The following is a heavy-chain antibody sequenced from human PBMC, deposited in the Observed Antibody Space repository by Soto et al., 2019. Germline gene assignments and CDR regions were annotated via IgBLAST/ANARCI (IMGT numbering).Heavy chain of an antibody. CDR2: ISYYGGDE. V-gene: IGHV3-30*18. J-gene: IGHJ6*03. CDR3: AKVYGHYNDDYYHMDV. Sequence: QVQLVESGGGVVQPGRSLRLSCAASGFTFSNFGMHWVRRAPGKGLEWVAFISYYGGDEFYADSVKGRVTISRDNSKNPLYLQMNGLRTEDTAVYFCAKVYGHYNDDYYHMDVWGKGTTVTVSS. D-gene: IGHD4-17*01. CDR1: GFTFSNFG.